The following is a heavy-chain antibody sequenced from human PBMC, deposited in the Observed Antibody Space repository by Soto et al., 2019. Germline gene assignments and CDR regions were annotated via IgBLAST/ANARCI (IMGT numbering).Heavy chain of an antibody. CDR1: GFNFDNYG. CDR2: ITYDGSFQ. CDR3: AKDRVGGTFYTPLAF. J-gene: IGHJ4*02. V-gene: IGHV3-30*18. D-gene: IGHD1-7*01. Sequence: PGGSLRRCCQASGFNFDNYGMHWVRQAPGKGLEWVAVITYDGSFQYYADSVKGRFTISRDNSKNTLSLHLNTLKPEDTAVYHCAKDRVGGTFYTPLAFWGQGTLVTVSS.